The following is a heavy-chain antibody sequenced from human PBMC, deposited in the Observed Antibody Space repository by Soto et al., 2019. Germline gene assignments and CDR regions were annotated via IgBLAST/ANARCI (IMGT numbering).Heavy chain of an antibody. Sequence: QVHLVQSGAEVKKPGASVKVSCKASGYTFTSYGITWVRQAPGQGLEWMGWISAHNGNTDYAQKLQGRVIVTRDTSTITAYMELRSLRADDTAVYYCARGRYGDYWGQGALFTVSS. CDR2: ISAHNGNT. D-gene: IGHD1-1*01. J-gene: IGHJ4*02. CDR3: ARGRYGDY. CDR1: GYTFTSYG. V-gene: IGHV1-18*01.